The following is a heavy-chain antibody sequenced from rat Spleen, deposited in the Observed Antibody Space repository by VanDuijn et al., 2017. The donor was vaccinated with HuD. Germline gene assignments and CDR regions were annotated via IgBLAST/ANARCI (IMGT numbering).Heavy chain of an antibody. Sequence: EVQLVESGGGLVQPGRSLKLSCAASGFTFINYGMAWVRQAPTRGLEWVASISYEGSSTNYGDSVKGRFTISRDDAQSTLYLQMNSLRSEDTATYYCARHSAAPVYVMDAWGQGASVTVSS. J-gene: IGHJ4*01. CDR3: ARHSAAPVYVMDA. CDR1: GFTFINYG. V-gene: IGHV5-29*01. D-gene: IGHD3-1*01. CDR2: ISYEGSST.